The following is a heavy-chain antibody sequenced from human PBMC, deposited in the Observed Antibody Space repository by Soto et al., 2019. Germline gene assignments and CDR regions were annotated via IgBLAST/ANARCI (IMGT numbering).Heavy chain of an antibody. D-gene: IGHD6-19*01. Sequence: QVQLVQSGAEVKKPGSSVKVSCKASGGTFSSYTISWVRQAPGQGLEWMGRIIPILGIANYAQKFQGRVTITADKSTSTAYMELSSLRSEDTAEYYCARDPLDGCNPQDDYWGQGTLVTVSS. CDR2: IIPILGIA. V-gene: IGHV1-69*08. CDR3: ARDPLDGCNPQDDY. CDR1: GGTFSSYT. J-gene: IGHJ4*02.